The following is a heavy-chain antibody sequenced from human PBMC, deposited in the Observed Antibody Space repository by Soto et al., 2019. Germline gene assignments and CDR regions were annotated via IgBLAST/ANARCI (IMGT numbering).Heavy chain of an antibody. V-gene: IGHV4-61*01. D-gene: IGHD1-1*01. CDR2: IYYSGSS. Sequence: SETLSLTCTVSGDSVSSATSYWSWIRQPPGKGLEWIGYIYYSGSSNYNPSLNSRVTISLDTSKNQFSLKLSSVTAADTAVYYCARSSPLERPFSSDFWGQGTMVTVSS. CDR1: GDSVSSATSY. CDR3: ARSSPLERPFSSDF. J-gene: IGHJ3*01.